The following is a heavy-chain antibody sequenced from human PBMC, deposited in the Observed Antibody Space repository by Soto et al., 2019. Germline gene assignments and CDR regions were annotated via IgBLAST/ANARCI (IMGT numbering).Heavy chain of an antibody. CDR2: IARDGETT. V-gene: IGHV3-48*03. CDR3: AREFCSGGNCYTYYFDP. Sequence: GGSLRLSCEASGFSFSDYEMNWVRQFPGEGLEWVAYIARDGETTFYADSVEGRFVVSRDNAKSTLFLQMNSLRDEDTAVYYCAREFCSGGNCYTYYFDPWGQGIPVTVSS. D-gene: IGHD2-15*01. CDR1: GFSFSDYE. J-gene: IGHJ5*02.